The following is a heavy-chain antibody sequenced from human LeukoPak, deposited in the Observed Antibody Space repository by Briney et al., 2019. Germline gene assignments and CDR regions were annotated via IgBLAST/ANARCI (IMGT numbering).Heavy chain of an antibody. Sequence: SETLSLTCTVSGGSISSYYWSWIRQPAGKGLDWIGRIYTSGSTNYNPSLKSRVTISVDPSKKQFSLKLNPVTAADTAVYYCARLATLSTIAARGRSWFDPWGQGTLVTVSS. CDR1: GGSISSYY. D-gene: IGHD6-6*01. V-gene: IGHV4-4*07. CDR3: ARLATLSTIAARGRSWFDP. J-gene: IGHJ5*02. CDR2: IYTSGST.